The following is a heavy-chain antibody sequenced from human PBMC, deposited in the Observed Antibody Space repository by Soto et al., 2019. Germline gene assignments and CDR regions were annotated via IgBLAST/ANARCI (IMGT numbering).Heavy chain of an antibody. CDR2: IHPANGNT. V-gene: IGHV1-3*01. CDR3: AIYDSYAAGPYS. D-gene: IGHD2-21*01. J-gene: IGHJ4*02. CDR1: GYTFTNYA. Sequence: ASVKVSCKASGYTFTNYAIHWVRQAPGQRLEWMGWIHPANGNTKYSQRLQGRVTITSDTSTSTAYMELSSLRSDDTAVYYCAIYDSYAAGPYSWGQGTLLPVSS.